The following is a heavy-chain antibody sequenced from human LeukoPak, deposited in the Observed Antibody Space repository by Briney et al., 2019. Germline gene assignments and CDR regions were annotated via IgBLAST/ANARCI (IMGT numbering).Heavy chain of an antibody. CDR2: IKQDGSEK. V-gene: IGHV3-7*03. Sequence: GGSLRLSCAASGFTFSSYWMSWVRQAPGKGLEWVANIKQDGSEKYYVDSVKGRFTISRDNAKNSLYLQMNSLRAGDTAVYYCARSPHILTGEHFDYWGQGTLVTVSS. CDR3: ARSPHILTGEHFDY. D-gene: IGHD3-9*01. CDR1: GFTFSSYW. J-gene: IGHJ4*02.